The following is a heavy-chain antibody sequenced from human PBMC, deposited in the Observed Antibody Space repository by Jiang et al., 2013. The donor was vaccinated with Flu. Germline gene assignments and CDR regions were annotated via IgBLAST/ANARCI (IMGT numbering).Heavy chain of an antibody. V-gene: IGHV4-31*03. CDR1: GGSISSGGYY. J-gene: IGHJ4*02. CDR2: IYYSGST. CDR3: AREGEQQLAFDY. Sequence: GPGLVKPSQTLSLTCTVSGGSISSGGYYWSWIRQHPGKGLGWIGYIYYSGSTYYNPSLKSRVTISVDTSKNQFSLKLSSVTAADTAVYYCAREGEQQLAFDYWGQGTLVTVSS. D-gene: IGHD6-13*01.